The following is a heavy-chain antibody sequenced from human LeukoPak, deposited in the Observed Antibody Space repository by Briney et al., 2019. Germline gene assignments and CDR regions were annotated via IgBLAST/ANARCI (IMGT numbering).Heavy chain of an antibody. D-gene: IGHD3-16*01. CDR1: GYTFTSYG. CDR2: ISAYHGNT. V-gene: IGHV1-18*04. CDR3: ARVSDDYVWGSDSLVSGFNFDY. J-gene: IGHJ4*02. Sequence: VASVKVSCKASGYTFTSYGISWVRQAPGQGLEWMGWISAYHGNTNYAQKLQGRVTMTTDTSTSTAYMELRSLRSDDTAVYYCARVSDDYVWGSDSLVSGFNFDYWGQGTLVTVSS.